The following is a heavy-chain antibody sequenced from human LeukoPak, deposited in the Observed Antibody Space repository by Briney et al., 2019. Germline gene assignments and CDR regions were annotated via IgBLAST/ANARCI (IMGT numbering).Heavy chain of an antibody. J-gene: IGHJ4*02. V-gene: IGHV1-18*01. Sequence: ASVKVSCKASGYTFTSYGISWVRQAPGQGLEWMGWISAYNGNTNYAQKLQGRVTMTTDSSTSTAYMELRSLRSDDTAVYYCARIQTSYSSGWYTPPNFDYWGQGTLVTVSS. D-gene: IGHD6-19*01. CDR2: ISAYNGNT. CDR3: ARIQTSYSSGWYTPPNFDY. CDR1: GYTFTSYG.